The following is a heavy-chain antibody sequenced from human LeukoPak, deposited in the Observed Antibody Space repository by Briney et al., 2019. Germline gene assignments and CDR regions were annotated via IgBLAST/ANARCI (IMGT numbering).Heavy chain of an antibody. V-gene: IGHV4-34*01. CDR3: ARGRSYYMDV. J-gene: IGHJ6*03. CDR2: INHSGST. CDR1: GGSFSGYY. Sequence: PSETLSLTCAVYGGSFSGYYWSWIRQPPGKGLEWIGEINHSGSTNYNPSLKSRVTISVDTSKNQFSLKLSSVTAADTAVYYCARGRSYYMDVWGKGTTVTVSS.